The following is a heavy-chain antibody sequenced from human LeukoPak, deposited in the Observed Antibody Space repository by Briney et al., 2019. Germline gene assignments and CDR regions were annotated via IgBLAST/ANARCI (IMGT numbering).Heavy chain of an antibody. Sequence: GGSLRLSFAASGFTFSSYSMNWVRQAPGKGLEWVSYISSSSSTIYYADSVKGRFTISRDNAKNSLYLQMNSLRAEDTAVYYCAREALGIVVVPAAISDYWGQGTLVTVSS. J-gene: IGHJ4*02. CDR2: ISSSSSTI. CDR3: AREALGIVVVPAAISDY. CDR1: GFTFSSYS. V-gene: IGHV3-48*01. D-gene: IGHD2-2*03.